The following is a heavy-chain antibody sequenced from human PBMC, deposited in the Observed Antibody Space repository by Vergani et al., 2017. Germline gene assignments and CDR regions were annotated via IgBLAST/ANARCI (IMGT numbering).Heavy chain of an antibody. Sequence: EVQLLESGGGLVQPGGSLRLSCAASGFTFSSYAMSWVRQAPGKGLELVSAISGSGGSTYYADSVKGRFTISRDNSKNTLYLQMNSLRAEDTAVYYCAKDGEGYSYGYRHFDYWGQGTLVTVSS. CDR1: GFTFSSYA. CDR3: AKDGEGYSYGYRHFDY. CDR2: ISGSGGST. V-gene: IGHV3-23*01. D-gene: IGHD5-18*01. J-gene: IGHJ4*02.